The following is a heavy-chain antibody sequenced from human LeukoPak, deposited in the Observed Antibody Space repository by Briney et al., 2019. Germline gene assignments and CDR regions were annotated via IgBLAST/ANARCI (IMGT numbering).Heavy chain of an antibody. CDR3: ASDYYGSGSFSYFDY. D-gene: IGHD3-10*01. J-gene: IGHJ4*02. V-gene: IGHV4-34*01. Sequence: PSETLSLTCAVYGGSFSGYYWSWIRQPPGKGLEWIGEINHSGSTNYNPSLKSRVTISIDTSKDQFSLKLSSVTAADTAVYYCASDYYGSGSFSYFDYWGQGTLVTVSS. CDR2: INHSGST. CDR1: GGSFSGYY.